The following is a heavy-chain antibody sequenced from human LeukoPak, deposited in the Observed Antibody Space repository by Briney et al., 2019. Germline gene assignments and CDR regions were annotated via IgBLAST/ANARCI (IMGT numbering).Heavy chain of an antibody. CDR2: FDADAGER. Sequence: ASVKVSCKVSGYSLTDFSMHWVRQAPGKGLEWVGYFDADAGERFYAQKFQGRVTMTEDTSTDTAYMELSSLRAEDTAVYYCARERYSGSYQEAGAFDIWGQGTMVTVSS. D-gene: IGHD1-26*01. J-gene: IGHJ3*02. CDR3: ARERYSGSYQEAGAFDI. CDR1: GYSLTDFS. V-gene: IGHV1-24*01.